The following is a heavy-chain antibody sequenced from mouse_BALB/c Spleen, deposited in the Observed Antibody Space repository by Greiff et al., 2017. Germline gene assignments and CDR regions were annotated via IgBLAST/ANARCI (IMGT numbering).Heavy chain of an antibody. V-gene: IGHV5-9*03. CDR1: GFTFSSYT. D-gene: IGHD2-1*01. Sequence: EVQGVESGGGLVQPGGSLKLSCAASGFTFSSYTMSWVRQTPEKRLEWVATISSGGGNTYYPDSVKGRFTISRDNAKNNLYLQMSSLRSEDTALYYCARYGNKYYFDYWGQGTTLTVSA. CDR3: ARYGNKYYFDY. CDR2: ISSGGGNT. J-gene: IGHJ2*01.